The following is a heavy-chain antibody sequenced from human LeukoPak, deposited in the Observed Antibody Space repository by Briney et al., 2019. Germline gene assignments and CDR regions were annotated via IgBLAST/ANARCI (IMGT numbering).Heavy chain of an antibody. J-gene: IGHJ4*02. Sequence: GGSLRLSCTGSRFTFSRRWLHWVGQAPGEGLVWVSRVNRDGSSRNYADSVNGPFTISRDNAKNTVYLQMNSLRAEDTAVYYCASASSHRIAAGGDYWGQGTLVTVSS. V-gene: IGHV3-74*01. CDR3: ASASSHRIAAGGDY. D-gene: IGHD6-13*01. CDR2: VNRDGSSR. CDR1: RFTFSRRW.